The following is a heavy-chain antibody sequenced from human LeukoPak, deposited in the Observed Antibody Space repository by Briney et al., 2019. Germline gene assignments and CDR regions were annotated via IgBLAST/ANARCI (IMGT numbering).Heavy chain of an antibody. V-gene: IGHV3-23*01. CDR2: ISGSGGST. CDR3: AKMVGYSSSWYGSGVGYFDY. J-gene: IGHJ4*02. D-gene: IGHD6-13*01. CDR1: GFTFSSYA. Sequence: PGGSLRLSCAASGFTFSSYAMSWVRQAPGKGLEWVSAISGSGGSTYYADSVKGRFTISRDNSKNTLYLQMNSLRAEDTAVYYCAKMVGYSSSWYGSGVGYFDYWGQGTLVTVSS.